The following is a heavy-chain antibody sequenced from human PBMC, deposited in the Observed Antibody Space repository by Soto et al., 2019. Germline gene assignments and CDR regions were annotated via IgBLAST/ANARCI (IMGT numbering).Heavy chain of an antibody. CDR3: ARGAIVAVPAALSSYHDYTNYRFDS. CDR2: IIPMFAAT. V-gene: IGHV1-69*01. D-gene: IGHD2-15*01. Sequence: QVQLAQSGAEMTKPGSSVKVSCRASGGSFSDFAFSWVRQAPGQALEWMGGIIPMFAATKYAQRLQDRVTITADESTNTVYLALNRLSSEDTAIYYCARGAIVAVPAALSSYHDYTNYRFDSWGQGTLVTVSS. J-gene: IGHJ4*02. CDR1: GGSFSDFA.